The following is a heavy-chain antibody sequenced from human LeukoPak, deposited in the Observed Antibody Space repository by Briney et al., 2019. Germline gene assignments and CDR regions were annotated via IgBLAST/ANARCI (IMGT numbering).Heavy chain of an antibody. CDR3: ATVTGVGATTSRAFDI. V-gene: IGHV1-24*01. CDR2: FDPEDGET. D-gene: IGHD1-26*01. CDR1: GYTLTELS. Sequence: ASVKVSCKVSGYTLTELSMHWVRQAPGKGLEWMGGFDPEDGETIYAQKFQGRVTMTGDTSTDTAYMELSSLRSEDTAVYYCATVTGVGATTSRAFDIWGQGTMVTVSS. J-gene: IGHJ3*02.